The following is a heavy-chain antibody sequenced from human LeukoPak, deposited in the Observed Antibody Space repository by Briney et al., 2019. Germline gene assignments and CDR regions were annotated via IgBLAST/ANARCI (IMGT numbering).Heavy chain of an antibody. CDR2: ISAYNGNT. CDR3: ARDLGITMVRGVPSY. J-gene: IGHJ4*02. V-gene: IGHV1-18*01. CDR1: GYTFTSYG. Sequence: GASVKVSCKASGYTFTSYGISWVRQAPGQGLEWMGWISAYNGNTNYAQKLQGRVTMTTDTSTSTAYMELRSLRSDDTAVYYCARDLGITMVRGVPSYWGQGTLVTVSS. D-gene: IGHD3-10*01.